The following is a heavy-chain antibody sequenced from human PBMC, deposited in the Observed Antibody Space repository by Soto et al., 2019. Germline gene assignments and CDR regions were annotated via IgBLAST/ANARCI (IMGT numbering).Heavy chain of an antibody. CDR3: ARQIVGATNFDY. J-gene: IGHJ4*02. CDR2: IYYSGST. V-gene: IGHV4-59*01. D-gene: IGHD1-26*01. CDR1: GGYISSYY. Sequence: SETLSLTSTVSGGYISSYYWSWIRQPPGKGLEWIGYIYYSGSTNYNPSLKSRVTISVDTSKNQFSLKLSSVTAADTAVYYCARQIVGATNFDYWGQGTLVTVSS.